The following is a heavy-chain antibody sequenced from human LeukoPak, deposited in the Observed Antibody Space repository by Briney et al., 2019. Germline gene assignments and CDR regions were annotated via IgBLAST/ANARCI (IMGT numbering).Heavy chain of an antibody. D-gene: IGHD3-3*01. CDR2: IYYSGST. Sequence: PSETLSLTCTVSGGSISSGGYYWSWIRQHPGKGLEWIGYIYYSGSTYYNPSLKSRVTISVDTSKTQFSLKLSSVTAADTAVYYCARKYLIFGVVTHRGQFDPWGQGTLVTVSS. CDR1: GGSISSGGYY. V-gene: IGHV4-31*03. J-gene: IGHJ5*02. CDR3: ARKYLIFGVVTHRGQFDP.